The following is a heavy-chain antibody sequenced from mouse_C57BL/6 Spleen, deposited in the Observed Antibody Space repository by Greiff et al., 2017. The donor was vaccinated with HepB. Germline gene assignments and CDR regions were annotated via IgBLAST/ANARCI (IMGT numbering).Heavy chain of an antibody. J-gene: IGHJ1*03. CDR2: IDPETGGT. V-gene: IGHV1-15*01. Sequence: VQGVESGAELVRPGASVTLSCKASGYTFTDYEMHWVKQTPVHGLEWIGAIDPETGGTAYNQKFKGKAILTADKSSSTAYMELRSLTSEDSAVYYCRRDYYGSSPWYFDVWGTGTTVTVSS. CDR1: GYTFTDYE. CDR3: RRDYYGSSPWYFDV. D-gene: IGHD1-1*01.